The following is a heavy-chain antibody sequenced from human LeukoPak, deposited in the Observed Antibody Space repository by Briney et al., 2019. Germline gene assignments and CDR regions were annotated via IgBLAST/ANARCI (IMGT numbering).Heavy chain of an antibody. J-gene: IGHJ4*02. D-gene: IGHD5-18*01. Sequence: GGSLRLSCEASGFTFSSYCMHWVRQAPGQGLEWVALITYDGGNKYYAEYVKGRFTMSRDKSKNTLYLQMNSLRAEDTAVYYCAKPQKDRLQLWFRGDQYYFDYWGQGTLVTVSS. CDR1: GFTFSSYC. CDR3: AKPQKDRLQLWFRGDQYYFDY. V-gene: IGHV3-30*02. CDR2: ITYDGGNK.